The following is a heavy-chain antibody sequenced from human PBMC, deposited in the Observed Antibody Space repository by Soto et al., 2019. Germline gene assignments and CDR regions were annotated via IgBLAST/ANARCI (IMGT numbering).Heavy chain of an antibody. J-gene: IGHJ4*02. V-gene: IGHV3-48*02. D-gene: IGHD3-10*02. CDR2: ISSSGTTI. CDR3: AAVRGGLITRFKYYLDV. CDR1: GFTFSSYA. Sequence: GGSLRLSCAASGFTFSSYAMNWVRQAPGKGLEWISYISSSGTTIYDADSVKGRFTISRDNAKNTLYLQMSSLRDEDAAVYYCAAVRGGLITRFKYYLDVWGQGAMVTVSS.